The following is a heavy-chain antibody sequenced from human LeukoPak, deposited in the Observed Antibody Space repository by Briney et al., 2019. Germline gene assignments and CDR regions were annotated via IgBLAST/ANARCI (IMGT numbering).Heavy chain of an antibody. Sequence: GGSLRLSCAASGFTFSSYAMSWVRQAPGKGLEWVSAISGSGGSTYYVDSVKGRFTISRDISKNTLYLQMNSLRAADTAVYYCARVVPPTDYGSGSYFWDPYYFDYWGQGTLVTVSS. CDR2: ISGSGGST. CDR3: ARVVPPTDYGSGSYFWDPYYFDY. CDR1: GFTFSSYA. J-gene: IGHJ4*02. D-gene: IGHD3-10*01. V-gene: IGHV3-23*01.